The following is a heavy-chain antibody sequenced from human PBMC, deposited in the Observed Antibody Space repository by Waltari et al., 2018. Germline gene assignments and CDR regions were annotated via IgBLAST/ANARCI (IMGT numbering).Heavy chain of an antibody. CDR2: IYHSGST. D-gene: IGHD3-22*01. J-gene: IGHJ4*02. CDR1: GGSISSYY. CDR3: ARGGWHYFDY. Sequence: QVQLQESGPGLVKPSETLSLTCTVSGGSISSYYWSWIRQPPGKGLAGIGYIYHSGSTTYTPSLKSRVTISVDTSKNQFSLKLSSVTAADTAVYYCARGGWHYFDYWGQGTLVTVSS. V-gene: IGHV4-59*01.